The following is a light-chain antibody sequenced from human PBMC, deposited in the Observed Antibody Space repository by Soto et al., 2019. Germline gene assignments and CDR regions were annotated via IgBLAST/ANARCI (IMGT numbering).Light chain of an antibody. Sequence: QSALTQPRSVSGSPGQSVTISCTGTSSDVGGYKYVSWYQQHPGKAPKLIIYDINNRPSGVSNRFSGSKSGNTASLTISGLQAEDEADYYCVSYTTSASYVFGTGTKVTVL. J-gene: IGLJ1*01. CDR3: VSYTTSASYV. CDR1: SSDVGGYKY. V-gene: IGLV2-11*01. CDR2: DIN.